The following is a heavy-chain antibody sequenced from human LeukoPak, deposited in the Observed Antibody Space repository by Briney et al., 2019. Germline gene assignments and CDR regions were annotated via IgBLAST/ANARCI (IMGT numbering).Heavy chain of an antibody. CDR1: GFTFSPYA. CDR3: ARPVVAIDY. V-gene: IGHV3-21*04. J-gene: IGHJ4*02. D-gene: IGHD2-15*01. CDR2: ISGDSIHI. Sequence: GGSLRLSCAAAGFTFSPYAMNWVRQAPGRGLEWVSSISGDSIHIYYADSVRGRFTISGDNAKNSLYLQMNSLRAEDTAVYYCARPVVAIDYWGQGTLVTVSS.